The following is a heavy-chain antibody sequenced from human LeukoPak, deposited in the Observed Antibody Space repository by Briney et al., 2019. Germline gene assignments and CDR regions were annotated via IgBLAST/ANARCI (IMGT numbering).Heavy chain of an antibody. V-gene: IGHV4-59*01. Sequence: SETLSLTCTVSGGSISSYYWSWIRHPPGKGLEWVGYIYYSGSTNYNPSLKSRVTISIDTSKNQCSLKLSSVTAADTAVYYCVAYYDTAFDIWGQGTMVTVSS. CDR2: IYYSGST. D-gene: IGHD3-22*01. CDR3: VAYYDTAFDI. CDR1: GGSISSYY. J-gene: IGHJ3*02.